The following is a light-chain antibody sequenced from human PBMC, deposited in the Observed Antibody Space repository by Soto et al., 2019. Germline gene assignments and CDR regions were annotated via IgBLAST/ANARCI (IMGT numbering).Light chain of an antibody. V-gene: IGKV1D-16*01. CDR1: LDISTW. Sequence: DIQMTQSPSSLTASVGDRVTIACRASLDISTWLAWHQQKPGKTPKCLVFGASKLQDGVPSRFNGSGSGAHFTLTISSLQPEDSATYFCQQYNNYPLTFGAGTKVEI. CDR2: GAS. J-gene: IGKJ4*01. CDR3: QQYNNYPLT.